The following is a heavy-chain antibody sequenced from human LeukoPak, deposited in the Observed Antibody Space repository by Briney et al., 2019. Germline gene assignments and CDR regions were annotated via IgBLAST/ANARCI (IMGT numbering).Heavy chain of an antibody. CDR2: INHSGST. CDR3: ARRPLPGILTGYRKYYYYYGMDV. D-gene: IGHD3-9*01. Sequence: TGGSLRLSCAASGFTFSSYSMNWVRQPPGKGLEWIGEINHSGSTNYNPSLKSRVTISVDTSKNQFSLKLSSVTAADTAVYYCARRPLPGILTGYRKYYYYYGMDVWGQGTTVTVSS. V-gene: IGHV4-34*01. J-gene: IGHJ6*02. CDR1: GFTFSSYS.